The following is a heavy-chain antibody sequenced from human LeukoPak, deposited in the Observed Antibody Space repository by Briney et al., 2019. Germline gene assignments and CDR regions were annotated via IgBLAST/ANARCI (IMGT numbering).Heavy chain of an antibody. D-gene: IGHD5-12*01. V-gene: IGHV1-69*04. J-gene: IGHJ6*02. CDR3: ARDRYSGYDDYYYGMDV. CDR2: IIPILGIA. CDR1: GGTFSSYA. Sequence: SVKVSCKASGGTFSSYAISWVRQAPGQGLEWMGRIIPILGIANYAQKFQGRVTITADKSTSTAYMELSSLRSEDTAVYYCARDRYSGYDDYYYGMDVWGQGTTVTVSS.